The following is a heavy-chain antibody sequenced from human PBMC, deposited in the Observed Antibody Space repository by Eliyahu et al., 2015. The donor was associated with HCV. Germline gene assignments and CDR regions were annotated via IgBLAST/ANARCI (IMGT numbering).Heavy chain of an antibody. V-gene: IGHV3-23*01. J-gene: IGHJ4*02. D-gene: IGHD2-15*01. Sequence: EVQLLESGGGLVQPGGSLRLSCAASGFTFGSYAMSWVRQAPGKGLGWVSAISGSGGSTYYADSVKGRFTISRDNSKNTLYLQMNSLRAEDTAVYYCAKGGIVVVVAAIPFDYWGQGTLVTVSS. CDR2: ISGSGGST. CDR3: AKGGIVVVVAAIPFDY. CDR1: GFTFGSYA.